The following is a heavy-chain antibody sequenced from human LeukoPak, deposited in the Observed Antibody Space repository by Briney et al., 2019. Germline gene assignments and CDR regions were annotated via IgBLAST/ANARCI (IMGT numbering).Heavy chain of an antibody. CDR2: INPNSGGT. V-gene: IGHV1-2*02. J-gene: IGHJ4*02. D-gene: IGHD1-26*01. CDR3: ATYGVGAGLYYFDY. Sequence: ASVKVSCKASGYTFTGYYMHWVRQAPGQGLEWMGWINPNSGGTNYAQKFQGRVTMTRDTSISTAYMELSRLRSDDTAVYYCATYGVGAGLYYFDYWGQGTLVTVSS. CDR1: GYTFTGYY.